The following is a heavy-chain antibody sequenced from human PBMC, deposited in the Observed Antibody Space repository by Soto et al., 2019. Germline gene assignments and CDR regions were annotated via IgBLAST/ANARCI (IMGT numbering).Heavy chain of an antibody. CDR1: GGSISGYY. D-gene: IGHD5-12*01. CDR2: IFYSGST. CDR3: TRDGALATEENYYYYYMDV. V-gene: IGHV4-59*01. J-gene: IGHJ6*03. Sequence: PSETLSLTCTVSGGSISGYYWSWIRQPPGKRLEWIGYIFYSGSTNYNPSLKSRVTISLDTSKNQFSLKLSSVTAADTAVYYCTRDGALATEENYYYYYMDVWGKGTTVTVSS.